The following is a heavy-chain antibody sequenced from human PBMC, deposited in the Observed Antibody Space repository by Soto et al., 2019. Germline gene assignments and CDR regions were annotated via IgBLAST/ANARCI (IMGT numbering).Heavy chain of an antibody. V-gene: IGHV1-18*01. CDR1: GYTFTNYG. J-gene: IGHJ6*02. CDR3: ARDLSPRPPYYGSGSYYYYYYGMDV. D-gene: IGHD3-10*01. Sequence: ASVKVSCKASGYTFTNYGISWVRQAPGEGLEWVGWINTSNDNKLYAQKLQGRLTLTTDTSTSTAYMDLTTLRSDDTAVYFCARDLSPRPPYYGSGSYYYYYYGMDVWGQGTPVTVSS. CDR2: INTSNDNK.